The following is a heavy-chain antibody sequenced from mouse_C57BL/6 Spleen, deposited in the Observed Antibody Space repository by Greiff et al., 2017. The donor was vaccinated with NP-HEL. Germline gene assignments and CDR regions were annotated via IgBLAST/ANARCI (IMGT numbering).Heavy chain of an antibody. J-gene: IGHJ4*01. V-gene: IGHV1-19*01. CDR2: INPYNGGT. Sequence: EVQLQQSGPVLVKPGASVKMSCKASGYTFTDYYMNWVKQSHGKSLEWIGVINPYNGGTSYNQKFKGKATLTVDKSSSTAYMELNSLTSEDSAVYYCARWDDYDGFYYAMDYWGQGTSVTVSS. CDR1: GYTFTDYY. CDR3: ARWDDYDGFYYAMDY. D-gene: IGHD2-4*01.